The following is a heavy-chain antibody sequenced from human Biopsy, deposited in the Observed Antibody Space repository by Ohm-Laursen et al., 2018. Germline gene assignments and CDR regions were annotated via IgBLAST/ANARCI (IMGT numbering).Heavy chain of an antibody. CDR1: GYTFTGYH. D-gene: IGHD3-22*01. Sequence: SVNVSPTVSGYTFTGYHVPWVRQSPGPGLGWMGWISATTRVTNYAQKFQGRVTMTRDTSIRTAYVDLSSLRSDDTAVYYFTRGGYYYDSLAYFYWFDPWGQGTLVTVSS. CDR2: ISATTRVT. J-gene: IGHJ5*02. V-gene: IGHV1-2*02. CDR3: TRGGYYYDSLAYFYWFDP.